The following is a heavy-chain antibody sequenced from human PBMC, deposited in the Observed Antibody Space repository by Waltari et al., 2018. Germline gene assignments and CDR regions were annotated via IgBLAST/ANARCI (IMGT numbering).Heavy chain of an antibody. J-gene: IGHJ6*02. D-gene: IGHD2-2*01. CDR2: IYSGGST. CDR1: GFTVSSNY. V-gene: IGHV3-53*01. CDR3: ARDRSAAVVPAATPYYYYYGMDV. Sequence: EVQLVESGGGLIQPGGSLRLSCAASGFTVSSNYMSWVRQAPGKGLEWVSVIYSGGSTYYAESVQGRFTISRDNSKNTLYLQMNSLRAEDTAVYYCARDRSAAVVPAATPYYYYYGMDVWGQGTTVTVSS.